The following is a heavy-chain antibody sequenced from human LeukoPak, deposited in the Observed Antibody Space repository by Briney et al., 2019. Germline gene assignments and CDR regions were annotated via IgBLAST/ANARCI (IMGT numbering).Heavy chain of an antibody. Sequence: GGSLRLSCAASGFTFNSYAMSWVRQAPGKGLEWVSVISGGGVNTYYADSVKGRFTISRDKSKSTLCLQMNSLRAEDTAVYYCAKQLGYCSDGSCYFPYWGQGTLVTVSS. CDR3: AKQLGYCSDGSCYFPY. CDR1: GFTFNSYA. D-gene: IGHD2-15*01. J-gene: IGHJ4*02. CDR2: ISGGGVNT. V-gene: IGHV3-23*01.